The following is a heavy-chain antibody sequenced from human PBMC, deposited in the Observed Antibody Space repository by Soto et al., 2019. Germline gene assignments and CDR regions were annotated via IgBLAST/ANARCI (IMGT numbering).Heavy chain of an antibody. D-gene: IGHD3-10*01. V-gene: IGHV3-49*03. CDR2: IRSKAYGGTT. CDR3: TRVKHSMVRGVIVLKYYFDY. J-gene: IGHJ4*02. Sequence: GGSLRLSCTASGFTFGDYAMSWFRQAPGKGLEWVGFIRSKAYGGTTEYAASVKGRFTISRDDSKSIAYLQMNSLKTEDTAVYYCTRVKHSMVRGVIVLKYYFDYWGQGTLVTVSS. CDR1: GFTFGDYA.